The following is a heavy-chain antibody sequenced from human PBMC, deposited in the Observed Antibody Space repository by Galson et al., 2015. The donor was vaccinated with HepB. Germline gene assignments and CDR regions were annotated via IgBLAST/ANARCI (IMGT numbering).Heavy chain of an antibody. J-gene: IGHJ6*02. CDR3: ARGYYYGSGSYRPYYGMDV. Sequence: SLRLSCAASGFTFSSYAMHWVRQAPGKGLEWVAVISYDGSNKYYADSVKGRFTISRDNSKNTLYLQMNSLRAEDTAVYYCARGYYYGSGSYRPYYGMDVWGQGTTVTVSS. CDR2: ISYDGSNK. CDR1: GFTFSSYA. V-gene: IGHV3-30*04. D-gene: IGHD3-10*01.